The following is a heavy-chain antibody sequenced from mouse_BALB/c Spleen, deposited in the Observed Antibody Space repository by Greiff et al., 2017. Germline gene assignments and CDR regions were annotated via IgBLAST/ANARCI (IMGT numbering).Heavy chain of an antibody. Sequence: EVQLVESGPGLVKPSQSLSLTCTVTGYSITSDYAWYWIRQFPGNKLEWMGYISYSGSTSYNPSLKSRISITRDTSKNQFFLQLNSVTTEDTATYYCANDGYSWFAYWGQGTLVTVSA. V-gene: IGHV3-2*02. CDR3: ANDGYSWFAY. J-gene: IGHJ3*01. CDR1: GYSITSDYA. CDR2: ISYSGST. D-gene: IGHD2-3*01.